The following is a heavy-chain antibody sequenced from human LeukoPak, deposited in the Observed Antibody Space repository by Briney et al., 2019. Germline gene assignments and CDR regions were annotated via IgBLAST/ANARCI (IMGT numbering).Heavy chain of an antibody. CDR1: GFIFIDTW. CDR3: ARDWFHAIDY. J-gene: IGHJ4*02. D-gene: IGHD2/OR15-2a*01. Sequence: GRCLRLSCAASGFIFIDTWMHWVRHAPGEGLVWVLRNRSDGSDTRNADSARGGFTISRDNAKNTLYLQKNSLRAEDTAVSYCARDWFHAIDYWGQGTLVTVSS. V-gene: IGHV3-74*01. CDR2: NRSDGSDT.